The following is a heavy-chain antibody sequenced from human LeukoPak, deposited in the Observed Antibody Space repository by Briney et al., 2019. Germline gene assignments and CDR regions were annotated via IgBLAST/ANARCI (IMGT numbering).Heavy chain of an antibody. Sequence: KSSETLSLTCTVSGGSISSYYWSWIRQPPGKGLEWIGYIYYSGSTNYNPSLKSRATISVDTSKNQFSLKLSSVTAADTAVYYCARSIAARHWGQGTLVTVSS. CDR1: GGSISSYY. J-gene: IGHJ4*02. CDR3: ARSIAARH. CDR2: IYYSGST. D-gene: IGHD6-6*01. V-gene: IGHV4-59*08.